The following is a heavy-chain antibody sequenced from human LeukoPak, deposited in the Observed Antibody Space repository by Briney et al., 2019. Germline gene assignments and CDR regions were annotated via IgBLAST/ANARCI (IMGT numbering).Heavy chain of an antibody. V-gene: IGHV4-61*02. D-gene: IGHD2-2*01. J-gene: IGHJ4*02. Sequence: KSSETLSLTCTVSGGSISSGSYYWSWIRQPAGKGLEWIGRIYTSGSTNYNPSLKSRVTISVDTSKNQFSLKLSSVTAADTAVYYCARDSSRGKYCSSTSCYYYFDYWGQGTLVTVSS. CDR2: IYTSGST. CDR1: GGSISSGSYY. CDR3: ARDSSRGKYCSSTSCYYYFDY.